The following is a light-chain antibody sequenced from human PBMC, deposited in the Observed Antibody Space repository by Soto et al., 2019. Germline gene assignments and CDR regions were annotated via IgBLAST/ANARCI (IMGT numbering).Light chain of an antibody. V-gene: IGKV3-20*01. J-gene: IGKJ2*01. CDR1: QSVSSSY. CDR2: GAS. CDR3: QQYGSSPPYT. Sequence: EIVLTQSPGTLSLSPGERATLSCRASQSVSSSYLAWYQQKPGRAPRLLIYGASSRATGIPDRFSGSGSGTDFTLSISRLEPEDFAEYYCQQYGSSPPYTFGQGTKLEIK.